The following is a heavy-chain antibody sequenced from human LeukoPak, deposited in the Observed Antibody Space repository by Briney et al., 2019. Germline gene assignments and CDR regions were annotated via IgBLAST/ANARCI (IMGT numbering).Heavy chain of an antibody. Sequence: SETLSLTCTVSGGSISSYYWSWIRQPAGRGLEWIGRIYTSGSTNYNPSLKSRVTMSVDTSKNQFSLKLSSVAAADTAVYYCARDPGGGELSFFDYWGQGTLVTVSS. V-gene: IGHV4-4*07. J-gene: IGHJ4*02. CDR1: GGSISSYY. CDR2: IYTSGST. CDR3: ARDPGGGELSFFDY. D-gene: IGHD3-16*01.